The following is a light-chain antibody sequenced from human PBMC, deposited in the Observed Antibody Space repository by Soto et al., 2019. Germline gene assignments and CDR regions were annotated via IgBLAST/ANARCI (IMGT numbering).Light chain of an antibody. V-gene: IGLV2-11*01. Sequence: QSALTQPRSVSGSPGQSVTISCTGTSSDVGGYNYVSWYQQHPGKAPKLMIYDVSKRPSGVPDRFSGSKSGNTASLTISGLLAEDEADYYCCSYAGSYTNYVFGTGTKVTVL. CDR3: CSYAGSYTNYV. CDR2: DVS. J-gene: IGLJ1*01. CDR1: SSDVGGYNY.